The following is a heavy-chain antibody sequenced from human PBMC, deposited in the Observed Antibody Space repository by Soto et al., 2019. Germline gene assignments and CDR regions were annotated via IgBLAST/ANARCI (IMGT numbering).Heavy chain of an antibody. CDR2: IKPGTSDI. V-gene: IGHV5-51*01. D-gene: IGHD3-3*02. Sequence: PGESLKISCKGVGYKFGSAWIGWVRQMPGKGLEWMGIIKPGTSDIRYSPSCRGHVTISADEAVSTAYLQWSSLKASDTAMYYCARPLSHICDSWGQGTLVTVSS. J-gene: IGHJ4*02. CDR1: GYKFGSAW. CDR3: ARPLSHICDS.